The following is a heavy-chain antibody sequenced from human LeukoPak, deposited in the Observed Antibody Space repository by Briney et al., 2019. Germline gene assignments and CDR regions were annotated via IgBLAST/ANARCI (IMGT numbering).Heavy chain of an antibody. CDR2: LSDSGGST. D-gene: IGHD1-26*01. J-gene: IGHJ1*01. Sequence: GGSLRLSCAASGFTFSNYAMSWVRQAPGKGLEWVSSLSDSGGSTYYADSVKGRFTISRDNSKNTLYLQMNSLRAEDTALYYCARDRGGSYMYFQDWGQGTLVTVSS. V-gene: IGHV3-23*01. CDR1: GFTFSNYA. CDR3: ARDRGGSYMYFQD.